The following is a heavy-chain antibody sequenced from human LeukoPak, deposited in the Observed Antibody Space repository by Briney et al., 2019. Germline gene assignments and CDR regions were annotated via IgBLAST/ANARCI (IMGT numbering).Heavy chain of an antibody. D-gene: IGHD6-13*01. Sequence: GGSLRLSCAASGFTFSSYAMSWVRQAPGKVLEWVSALSGSGGSTDYADSVKGRFTISRDNSKNTLYLQMNSLRAEDTAVYYCAKNAAAAGVNWFDPWGQGTLVTVSS. V-gene: IGHV3-23*01. CDR3: AKNAAAAGVNWFDP. J-gene: IGHJ5*02. CDR2: LSGSGGST. CDR1: GFTFSSYA.